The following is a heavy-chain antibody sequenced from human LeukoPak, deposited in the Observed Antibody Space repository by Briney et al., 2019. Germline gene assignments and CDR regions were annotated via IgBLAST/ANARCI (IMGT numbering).Heavy chain of an antibody. Sequence: GESLKISCKASGYGFPSYWIGWVRQMPGKGLEWMGIIYPGDSDTRYSPSFQGQATISADKSTRTAYLQWSSLKASDTAMYYCARLRQLWTLDYWGQGTLVTVSS. CDR2: IYPGDSDT. CDR3: ARLRQLWTLDY. J-gene: IGHJ4*02. D-gene: IGHD5-18*01. V-gene: IGHV5-51*01. CDR1: GYGFPSYW.